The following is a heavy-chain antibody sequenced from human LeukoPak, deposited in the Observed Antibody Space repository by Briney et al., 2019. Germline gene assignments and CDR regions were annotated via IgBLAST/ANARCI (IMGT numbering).Heavy chain of an antibody. CDR2: INHSGST. Sequence: SETLSLTCAVYGGSFSGYYWSWIRQPPGKGLEWIGEINHSGSTNYNPSPKSRVTISVDTSKNQFSLKLSSVTAADTAVYYCARGRLPYYYGSGSKAEFDPWGQGTLVTVSS. CDR1: GGSFSGYY. CDR3: ARGRLPYYYGSGSKAEFDP. J-gene: IGHJ5*02. D-gene: IGHD3-10*01. V-gene: IGHV4-34*01.